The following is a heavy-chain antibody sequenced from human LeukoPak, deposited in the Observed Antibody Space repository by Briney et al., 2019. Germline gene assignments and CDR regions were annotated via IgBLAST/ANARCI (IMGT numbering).Heavy chain of an antibody. CDR1: GYTFTGYY. CDR3: TRDPNTYYYDSSGPARGY. J-gene: IGHJ4*02. CDR2: INPNSGGT. D-gene: IGHD3-22*01. Sequence: ASVKVSCKAPGYTFTGYYMHWVRQAPGQGLEWMGWINPNSGGTNYAQKFQGRVTMTRDTSISTAYMELSRLRSDDTAVYYCTRDPNTYYYDSSGPARGYWGQGTLVTVSS. V-gene: IGHV1-2*02.